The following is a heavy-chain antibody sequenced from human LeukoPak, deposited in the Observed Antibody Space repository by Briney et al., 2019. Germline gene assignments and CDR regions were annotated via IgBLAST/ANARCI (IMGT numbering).Heavy chain of an antibody. D-gene: IGHD2-2*01. V-gene: IGHV4-4*07. CDR1: GGSISSYY. CDR3: ARDLFPGKVPAAYSSGFDY. CDR2: IYTSGST. J-gene: IGHJ4*02. Sequence: PSETLSLTCAVSGGSISSYYWSWIRQPAGKGLEWIGRIYTSGSTNYNPSLESRVTMSVDTSKNQFSLKLSSVTAADTAVYYCARDLFPGKVPAAYSSGFDYRGQGTLVTVSS.